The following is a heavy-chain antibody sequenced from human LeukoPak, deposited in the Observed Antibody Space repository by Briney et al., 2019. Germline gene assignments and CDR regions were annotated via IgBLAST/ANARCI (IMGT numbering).Heavy chain of an antibody. Sequence: GGSLRLSCAGSKFTFSNYAMTWVRQAPGKGLEWVSTISSSGGSIFYSDSVEGRFPISRDNSRNTVYLQMNSLRAEDTAIYYCAKDYSGSWYYFDYWGQGTLVTVSS. CDR2: ISSSGGSI. CDR1: KFTFSNYA. V-gene: IGHV3-23*01. D-gene: IGHD6-13*01. CDR3: AKDYSGSWYYFDY. J-gene: IGHJ4*02.